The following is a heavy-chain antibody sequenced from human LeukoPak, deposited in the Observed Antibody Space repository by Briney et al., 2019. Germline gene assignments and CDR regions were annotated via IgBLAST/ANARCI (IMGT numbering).Heavy chain of an antibody. CDR2: ISADNGNT. CDR1: GYTFTTYG. J-gene: IGHJ4*02. Sequence: ASVTVSCTSSGYTFTTYGISWVRQAPGQGLEWMGWISADNGNTNYARKLLGRVTMTTDTSTSTAYMELRSLRSDDTAVYYCARGGSGWYGGLGYWGQGTLVTVSS. CDR3: ARGGSGWYGGLGY. V-gene: IGHV1-18*01. D-gene: IGHD6-19*01.